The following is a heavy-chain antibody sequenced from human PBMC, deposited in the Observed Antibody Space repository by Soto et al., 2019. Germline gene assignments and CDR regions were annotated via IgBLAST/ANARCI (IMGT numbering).Heavy chain of an antibody. V-gene: IGHV1-2*04. CDR3: ARSSALAVAGYGMDV. J-gene: IGHJ6*02. Sequence: ASVKVSCKASGYTFTGYYMHWVRQAPGQGLEWMGWINPNSGGTNYAQKFQGWVTMTRDTSISTAYMELSRLRSDDTAVYYCARSSALAVAGYGMDVWGQGTTVTVSS. D-gene: IGHD6-19*01. CDR1: GYTFTGYY. CDR2: INPNSGGT.